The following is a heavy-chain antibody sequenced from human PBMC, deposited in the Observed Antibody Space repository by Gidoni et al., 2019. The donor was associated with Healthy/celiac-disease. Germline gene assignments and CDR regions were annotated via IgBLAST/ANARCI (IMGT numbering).Heavy chain of an antibody. V-gene: IGHV1-18*01. CDR1: GFTFTSYG. CDR2: ISAYNGNT. D-gene: IGHD2-15*01. CDR3: ARLKGGVVTPTYFQH. J-gene: IGHJ1*01. Sequence: VQLVQSGAEVKKPGASVKVSCQASGFTFTSYGISWVRQAPGQGLEWMGWISAYNGNTNYAQKLQGRVTMTTDTSTSTAYMELRSLRSDDTAVYYCARLKGGVVTPTYFQHWGQGTLVTVSS.